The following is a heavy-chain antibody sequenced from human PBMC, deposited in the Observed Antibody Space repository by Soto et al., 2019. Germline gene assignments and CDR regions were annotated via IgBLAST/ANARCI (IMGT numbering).Heavy chain of an antibody. CDR3: AHRVLRAVFGLVTTTAIYFDF. D-gene: IGHD3-3*01. J-gene: IGHJ4*02. CDR1: GFSLTTSGVG. V-gene: IGHV2-5*02. Sequence: QITLNESGPTQVKPRQTLTLTCTFSGFSLTTSGVGVGWIRQSPGKAPEWLALIYWDDDKRYSPSLKSRLTITKDTAKNRVVLTMANLDHADTATYYCAHRVLRAVFGLVTTTAIYFDFWGQGTPVAVSS. CDR2: IYWDDDK.